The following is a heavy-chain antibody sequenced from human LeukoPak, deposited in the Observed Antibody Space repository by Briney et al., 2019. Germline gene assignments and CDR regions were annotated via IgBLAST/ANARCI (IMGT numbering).Heavy chain of an antibody. V-gene: IGHV3-7*01. J-gene: IGHJ5*02. CDR2: IKQDGSEK. CDR1: GFTFSSYW. Sequence: GGSLRLSCAASGFTFSSYWMSWVRQAPGKGLEWVANIKQDGSEKYYVDSVKGRFTISRDNAKNSLYLQMNSLRAEDTAVYYCARTYYDFWSGYYTDINWFDPWGQGTLVTVSS. D-gene: IGHD3-3*01. CDR3: ARTYYDFWSGYYTDINWFDP.